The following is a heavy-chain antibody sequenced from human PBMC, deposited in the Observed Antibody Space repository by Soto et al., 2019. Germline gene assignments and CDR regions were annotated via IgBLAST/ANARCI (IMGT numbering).Heavy chain of an antibody. V-gene: IGHV4-34*01. D-gene: IGHD3-10*01. J-gene: IGHJ4*02. Sequence: SETLSLTCAVYCGSFRGYYWSWIRQPPGKGLEWIGEINHSGSTNYNPSLKSRVTISVDTSKNQFSLKLSSVTAADTAVYYCARDLYGSGSTYFDYWGQGTLVTVSS. CDR1: CGSFRGYY. CDR2: INHSGST. CDR3: ARDLYGSGSTYFDY.